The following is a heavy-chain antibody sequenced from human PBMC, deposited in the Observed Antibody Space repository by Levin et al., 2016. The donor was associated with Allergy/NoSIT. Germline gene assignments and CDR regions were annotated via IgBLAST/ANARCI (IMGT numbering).Heavy chain of an antibody. CDR2: IFSNDEK. V-gene: IGHV2-26*01. J-gene: IGHJ4*02. Sequence: WIRQPPGKALEWLAHIFSNDEKSYSTSLKSRLTISKDTSKSQVVLTMTNMDPVDTATYYCARIPDDFWSGYFGYWGQGTLVTVSS. CDR3: ARIPDDFWSGYFGY. D-gene: IGHD3-3*01.